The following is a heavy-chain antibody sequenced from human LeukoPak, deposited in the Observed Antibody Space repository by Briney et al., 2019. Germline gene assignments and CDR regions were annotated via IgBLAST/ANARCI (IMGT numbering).Heavy chain of an antibody. D-gene: IGHD4-23*01. V-gene: IGHV1-2*02. CDR2: INPNSGGT. CDR1: GYTFTGYY. CDR3: ARDVTTVVTPYYYGMDV. J-gene: IGHJ6*02. Sequence: ASVKVSSKASGYTFTGYYMHWVRQAPGQGLEWMGWINPNSGGTNYAQKFQGRVTMTRDTSISTAYMELSRLRSDDTAVYYCARDVTTVVTPYYYGMDVWGQGTTVTVSS.